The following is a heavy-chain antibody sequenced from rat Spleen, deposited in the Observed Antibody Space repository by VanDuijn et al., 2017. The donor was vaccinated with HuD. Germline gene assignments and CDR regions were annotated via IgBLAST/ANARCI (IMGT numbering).Heavy chain of an antibody. CDR2: ISTGGGNT. Sequence: EVQLVESGGGLVQPGRSMKLSCAALGFTFSNYYMAWVRQAPTKGLEWVASISTGGGNTYYRDSVKGRFTISRDNAKSTLYLQMDSLRSEDTATYYCASSFLTTVVRYWYFDFWGPGTMVTVSS. J-gene: IGHJ1*01. CDR1: GFTFSNYY. CDR3: ASSFLTTVVRYWYFDF. D-gene: IGHD1-8*01. V-gene: IGHV5-25*01.